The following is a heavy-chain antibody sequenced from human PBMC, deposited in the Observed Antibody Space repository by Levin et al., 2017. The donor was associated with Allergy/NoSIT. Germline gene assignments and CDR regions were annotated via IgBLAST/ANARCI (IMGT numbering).Heavy chain of an antibody. Sequence: SETLSLTCAVYGGSFSGYYWSWIRQPPGKGLEWIGEINHSGSTNYNPSLKSRVTISVDTSKNQFSLKLTSVTAADTAVYYCARGYSSNWYLGYFQHWGQGTLVTVSS. V-gene: IGHV4-34*01. CDR2: INHSGST. CDR1: GGSFSGYY. CDR3: ARGYSSNWYLGYFQH. D-gene: IGHD6-13*01. J-gene: IGHJ1*01.